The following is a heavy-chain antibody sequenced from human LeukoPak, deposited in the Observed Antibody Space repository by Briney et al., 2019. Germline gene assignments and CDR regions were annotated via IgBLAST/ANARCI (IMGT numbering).Heavy chain of an antibody. J-gene: IGHJ4*02. CDR2: ISSSSSYI. CDR3: ARVLADYGDYIGFDY. CDR1: GFAFSSYS. D-gene: IGHD4-17*01. V-gene: IGHV3-21*01. Sequence: GGSLRLSCAPSGFAFSSYSLNWVGQAPGRGREGVASISSSSSYIYYADSVKGRFTISRDNAKNSLYLQMHSLRAEDTAVYYCARVLADYGDYIGFDYWGQGTLVTVSS.